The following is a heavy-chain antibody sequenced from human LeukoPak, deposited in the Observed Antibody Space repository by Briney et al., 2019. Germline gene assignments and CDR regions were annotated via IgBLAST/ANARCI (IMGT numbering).Heavy chain of an antibody. J-gene: IGHJ4*02. V-gene: IGHV1-18*01. CDR3: AREGVLWFEELLGPYYFDY. CDR1: GCTFTSYG. Sequence: ASVKVSCKASGCTFTSYGISWVRQAPGQGLEWMGWISAYNGNTNYAQKLQGRVTMTTDTSTSTAYMELRSLRSDDTAVYYCAREGVLWFEELLGPYYFDYWGQGTLVTVSS. D-gene: IGHD3-10*01. CDR2: ISAYNGNT.